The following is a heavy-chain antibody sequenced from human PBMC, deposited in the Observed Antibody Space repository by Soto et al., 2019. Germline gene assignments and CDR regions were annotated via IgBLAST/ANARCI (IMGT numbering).Heavy chain of an antibody. Sequence: GESLKISCQGSGYSFTSYWIGWVRQMPGKGLEWMGIIYPGDSDTKYSPSFQGQVTISADKSISTAYLQWSSLKASDTAMYYCARHDHDRSDYLHGLIDYWGQGTLVTVSS. V-gene: IGHV5-51*01. CDR1: GYSFTSYW. J-gene: IGHJ4*02. CDR2: IYPGDSDT. D-gene: IGHD3-22*01. CDR3: ARHDHDRSDYLHGLIDY.